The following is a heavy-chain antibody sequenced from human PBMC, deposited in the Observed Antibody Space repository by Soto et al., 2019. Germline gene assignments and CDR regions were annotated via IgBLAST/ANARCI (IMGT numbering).Heavy chain of an antibody. CDR3: ATIAKDSSSWTDLNRFYYFYMDV. J-gene: IGHJ6*03. CDR2: IYPGDSDT. Sequence: PGESLKISCKGSGYSVTSYWIGWVRQMPGKGLEWMGIIYPGDSDTRYSPSFQSQVTISADKSISTAYLQWSSLKASDTAMYYCATIAKDSSSWTDLNRFYYFYMDVWGKGTTVTVSS. V-gene: IGHV5-51*01. CDR1: GYSVTSYW. D-gene: IGHD6-13*01.